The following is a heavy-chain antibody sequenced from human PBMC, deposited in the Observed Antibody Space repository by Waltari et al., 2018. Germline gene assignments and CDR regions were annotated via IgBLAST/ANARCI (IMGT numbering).Heavy chain of an antibody. CDR3: AMSLTVLVRADH. J-gene: IGHJ4*02. CDR2: VSATVSRT. V-gene: IGHV3-23*04. Sequence: EVRLVESGGGLVKPGGSLRLSCAASGFTFRSYAMNWVRQATGNGLEWVAGVSATVSRTFDAASVKGSLTISRDNSNNTLYAQITSLTPEDTATDYCAMSLTVLVRADHWGQGTLVAVSS. D-gene: IGHD1-26*01. CDR1: GFTFRSYA.